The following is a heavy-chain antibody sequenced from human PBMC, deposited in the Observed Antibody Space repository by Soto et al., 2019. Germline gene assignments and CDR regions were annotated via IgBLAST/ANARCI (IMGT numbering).Heavy chain of an antibody. CDR1: GGSISRSPYY. J-gene: IGHJ4*02. CDR3: ARRLLRGYSYAFDY. V-gene: IGHV4-31*03. CDR2: IYYSGST. D-gene: IGHD5-18*01. Sequence: SETLSLTCIVSGGSISRSPYYWGWIRQTPGEGLEWIAYIYYSGSTYYNPSLKSRVTISVDASKNQFSLKLSSVTAADTAVYYCARRLLRGYSYAFDYWGQGTLVTVSS.